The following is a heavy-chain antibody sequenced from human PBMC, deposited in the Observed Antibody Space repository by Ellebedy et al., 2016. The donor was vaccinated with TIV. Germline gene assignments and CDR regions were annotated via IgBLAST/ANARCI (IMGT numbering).Heavy chain of an antibody. V-gene: IGHV3-7*01. CDR3: ARRYMDV. J-gene: IGHJ6*03. CDR1: GFTFSSYW. CDR2: INEDGSKK. Sequence: GGSLRLXXAASGFTFSSYWMHWVRQAPGWGLEWVANINEDGSKKYYVDSVKGRFTISRDNAKNSLYLQMNSLRAEDTAVYYCARRYMDVWGRGTTVTVSS.